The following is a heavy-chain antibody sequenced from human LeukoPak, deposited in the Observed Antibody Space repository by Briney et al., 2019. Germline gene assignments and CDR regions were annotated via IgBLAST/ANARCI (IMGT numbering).Heavy chain of an antibody. CDR1: GGSISSGSYY. Sequence: SETLSLTCTVSGGSISSGSYYWSWIRQPAGKGLEWIGRIYTSGSTNYNPSLKSRVTISVDTSKNQFSLKLSSVTAADTAVYYCARRVLYSSSDFDYWGQGTLVTVSS. D-gene: IGHD6-6*01. CDR3: ARRVLYSSSDFDY. J-gene: IGHJ4*02. CDR2: IYTSGST. V-gene: IGHV4-61*02.